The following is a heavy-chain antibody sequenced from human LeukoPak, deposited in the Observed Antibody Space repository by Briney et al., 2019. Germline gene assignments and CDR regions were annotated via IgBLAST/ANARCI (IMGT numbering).Heavy chain of an antibody. D-gene: IGHD6-13*01. CDR2: IYSGGNT. CDR1: GFTVSSNY. V-gene: IGHV3-66*02. CDR3: ASQEEQQLTFDY. J-gene: IGHJ4*02. Sequence: GGSLRLSCAASGFTVSSNYMSWVRQAPGKGLEWVSVIYSGGNTYYADSVKGRFTISRDNSKNTLYLQMNSLRAEDTAVYYCASQEEQQLTFDYWGQGTLVTVSS.